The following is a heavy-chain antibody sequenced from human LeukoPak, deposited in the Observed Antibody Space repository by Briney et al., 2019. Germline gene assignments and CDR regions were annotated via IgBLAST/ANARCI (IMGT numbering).Heavy chain of an antibody. CDR1: GDSISSSSYY. J-gene: IGHJ4*02. CDR2: IYYSGST. Sequence: SETLPLTCTVSGDSISSSSYYWGWIRQPPGKGLEWIGSIYYSGSTYYNPSLKSRVTISVDTSKNQFSLKLSSVTAADTAVYYCAREYYYGSGSSLLDYWGRGTLVTVSS. CDR3: AREYYYGSGSSLLDY. D-gene: IGHD3-10*01. V-gene: IGHV4-39*07.